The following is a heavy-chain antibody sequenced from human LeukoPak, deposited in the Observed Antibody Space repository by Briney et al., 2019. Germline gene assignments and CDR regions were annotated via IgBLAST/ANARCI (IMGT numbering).Heavy chain of an antibody. CDR2: VTNSGGST. V-gene: IGHV3-23*01. D-gene: IGHD1-1*01. CDR3: VQETGHNWGYLDY. CDR1: GFIFSIYA. Sequence: GGSLRLSCAASGFIFSIYAMSWVRQAPGKGLEWVSSVTNSGGSTYYADSVKGRFAISRDNSKNTLYLQMNTLRADDTAVYCRVQETGHNWGYLDYWGQGTLVTVSS. J-gene: IGHJ4*02.